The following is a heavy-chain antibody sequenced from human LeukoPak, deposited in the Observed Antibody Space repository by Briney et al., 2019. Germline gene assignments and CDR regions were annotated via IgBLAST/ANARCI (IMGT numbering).Heavy chain of an antibody. Sequence: GGSLRLSCAASGFTFSSYAMSWVRQAPRKGLEWVSAISGSGGSTYYADSVKGRFTISRDNSKNTLYLQMNSLRAEDTAVYYCAKRPLDHDAFDIWGQGTMVTVSS. V-gene: IGHV3-23*01. CDR2: ISGSGGST. CDR3: AKRPLDHDAFDI. CDR1: GFTFSSYA. D-gene: IGHD6-6*01. J-gene: IGHJ3*02.